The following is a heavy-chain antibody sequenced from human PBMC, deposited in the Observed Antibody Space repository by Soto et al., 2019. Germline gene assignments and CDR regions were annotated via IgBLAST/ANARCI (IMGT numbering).Heavy chain of an antibody. J-gene: IGHJ4*02. CDR1: GYTFTYYY. D-gene: IGHD6-13*01. V-gene: IGHV1-46*01. CDR3: AGDCPAATGISYYFDY. Sequence: QVQLVQSGAEVKKPGASVNVSCKASGYTFTYYYMHWVRQAPGQGLEWMGIINPSGGSTNYAQKFQGRLTMTRDTSTSRGYMELSSLRSEDTAVYYWAGDCPAATGISYYFDYWGQGTLVTVSS. CDR2: INPSGGST.